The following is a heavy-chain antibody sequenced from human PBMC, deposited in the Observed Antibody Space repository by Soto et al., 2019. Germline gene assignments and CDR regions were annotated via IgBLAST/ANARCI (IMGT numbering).Heavy chain of an antibody. D-gene: IGHD1-7*01. J-gene: IGHJ4*02. CDR2: INSDGSTI. CDR3: ATAGNYRFDY. Sequence: GGSLRLSCATSGFTFGSYWMHRVRQAPGQGLAWVSRINSDGSTINYADSVKGRFTISRDNAKNTLYLQINSLRADDTAVYYCATAGNYRFDYWGQGTLVTVSS. V-gene: IGHV3-74*01. CDR1: GFTFGSYW.